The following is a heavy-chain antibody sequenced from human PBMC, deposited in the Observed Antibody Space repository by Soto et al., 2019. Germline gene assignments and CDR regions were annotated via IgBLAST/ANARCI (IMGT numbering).Heavy chain of an antibody. J-gene: IGHJ3*01. CDR2: IYHSGST. CDR3: ASRGGDGSGRFL. Sequence: SETLSLTCAVSSGSISSSNWWSWVRQPPGTGLEWIGEIYHSGSTNYNPSLKSRVTISVDKSKNQFSLKLSSVTAADTAVYYCASRGGDGSGRFLWGQGTMVTVSS. D-gene: IGHD3-10*01. V-gene: IGHV4-4*02. CDR1: SGSISSSNW.